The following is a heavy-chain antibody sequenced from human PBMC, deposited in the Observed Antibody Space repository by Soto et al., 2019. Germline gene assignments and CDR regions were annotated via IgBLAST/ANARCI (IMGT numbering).Heavy chain of an antibody. CDR1: GGSFSGYY. CDR2: IDHSGYT. Sequence: PSETLSLTCAVYGGSFSGYYWNWIRQPPGKGLEWIGEIDHSGYTNYNPSLKSRVTISVDTSKNQFSLRLTSVTAADTAVYYCARVRDWLDPWGQGTLVT. V-gene: IGHV4-34*01. J-gene: IGHJ5*02. D-gene: IGHD3-3*01. CDR3: ARVRDWLDP.